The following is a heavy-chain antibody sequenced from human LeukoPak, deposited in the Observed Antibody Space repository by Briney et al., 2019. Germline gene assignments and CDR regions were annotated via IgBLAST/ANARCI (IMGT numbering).Heavy chain of an antibody. D-gene: IGHD3-10*01. J-gene: IGHJ4*02. CDR2: IGGDGYTT. V-gene: IGHV3-64*01. Sequence: QPGESLRLSCVASGFIFSSYAMHWVRQAPGKGLEYVSSIGGDGYTTFYGNSVRGRFTISRDNSKNTLYLQMGSLRADDMAVYYCTRIGSGSQTDYWGQGTLVTVSS. CDR1: GFIFSSYA. CDR3: TRIGSGSQTDY.